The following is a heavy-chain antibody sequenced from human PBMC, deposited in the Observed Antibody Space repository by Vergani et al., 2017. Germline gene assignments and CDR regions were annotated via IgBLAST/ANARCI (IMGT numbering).Heavy chain of an antibody. D-gene: IGHD3-22*01. CDR1: GGSFSGYY. V-gene: IGHV4-34*01. Sequence: QVQLQQWGAGLLKPSETLSLTCAVYGGSFSGYYWSWIRQPPGKGLEWIGEINHSGSTNYNPSLKSRVTISVDTSKNQFSLKLSSVTAADTAVYYCARDSLRYDSSGYLGYWGQGTLVTVSS. J-gene: IGHJ4*02. CDR2: INHSGST. CDR3: ARDSLRYDSSGYLGY.